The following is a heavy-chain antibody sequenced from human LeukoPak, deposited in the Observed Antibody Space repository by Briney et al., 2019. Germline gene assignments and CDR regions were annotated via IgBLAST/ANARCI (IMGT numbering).Heavy chain of an antibody. D-gene: IGHD1-14*01. J-gene: IGHJ4*02. CDR2: AKSKIDGGTM. CDR1: GFTFSNAW. CDR3: TSSHHGDFDY. V-gene: IGHV3-15*01. Sequence: GGSLRLSCGGSGFTFSNAWLSWVRQTPGKGLEWVGRAKSKIDGGTMEYAAPAKGRFTISRDDSENTLYLQMNSLKVDDTAMYYCTSSHHGDFDYWGQGTLVTVSS.